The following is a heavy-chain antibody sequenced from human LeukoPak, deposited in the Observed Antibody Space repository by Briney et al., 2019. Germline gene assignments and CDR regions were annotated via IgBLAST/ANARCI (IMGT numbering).Heavy chain of an antibody. CDR2: NSASAGSI. Sequence: RLSXAASGFIFSTHAVSWVRQAPGKGLEWVLDNSASAGSIYYAHSVQRPFTVSRDNSKTTLFMQMSSLRADDTAVYYCAKGPRQQLVTRFDXXGQX. D-gene: IGHD6-13*01. V-gene: IGHV3-23*01. J-gene: IGHJ4*02. CDR1: GFIFSTHA. CDR3: AKGPRQQLVTRFDX.